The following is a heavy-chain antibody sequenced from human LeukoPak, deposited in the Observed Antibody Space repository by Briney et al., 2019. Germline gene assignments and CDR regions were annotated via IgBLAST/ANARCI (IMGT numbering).Heavy chain of an antibody. V-gene: IGHV3-66*01. J-gene: IGHJ3*02. CDR1: GVTVSSNY. Sequence: GGSLRLSCAASGVTVSSNYMSWVRQAPGKGLEWVSVIYSGGSTYYADSVEGRFTISRDNSKNTLYLQMNSLRAEDTAVYYCATSNIVVIPAANAFDICGQGTMVTVSS. CDR2: IYSGGST. CDR3: ATSNIVVIPAANAFDI. D-gene: IGHD2-2*01.